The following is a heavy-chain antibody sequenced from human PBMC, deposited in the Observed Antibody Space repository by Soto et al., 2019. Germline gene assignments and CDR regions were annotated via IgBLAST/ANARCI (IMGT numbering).Heavy chain of an antibody. CDR2: ISGYNGNT. Sequence: ASVKVSCKASGXTFTNYGFSWVRQAPGQGLEWMGWISGYNGNTNYAERLQGRVTMTTDTSTSTAYMELKSLRYDDTAVYYCAREGQLGYWGQGTPVTVSS. CDR1: GXTFTNYG. V-gene: IGHV1-18*01. D-gene: IGHD6-6*01. CDR3: AREGQLGY. J-gene: IGHJ4*02.